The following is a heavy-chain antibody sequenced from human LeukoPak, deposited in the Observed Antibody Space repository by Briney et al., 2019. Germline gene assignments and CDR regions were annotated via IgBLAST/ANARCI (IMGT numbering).Heavy chain of an antibody. CDR2: TVSSSSYI. J-gene: IGHJ6*02. D-gene: IGHD2-2*01. Sequence: GTLRLSCAASGFTFSSYSMNWVRQAPGKGLEWVSSTVSSSSYIYYADSVKGRFTISRDNAKNSLYLQMNCLRAEDTAVYYCARDFCSSTSCYFYYYYGMDVWGQGTTVTVP. CDR1: GFTFSSYS. V-gene: IGHV3-21*01. CDR3: ARDFCSSTSCYFYYYYGMDV.